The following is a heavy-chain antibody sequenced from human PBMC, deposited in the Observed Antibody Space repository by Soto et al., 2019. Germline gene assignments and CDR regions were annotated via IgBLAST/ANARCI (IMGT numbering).Heavy chain of an antibody. CDR3: ARSQGSSTSLEIYYYYYYGMDV. J-gene: IGHJ6*02. CDR1: GGTFSRYA. V-gene: IGHV1-69*01. CDR2: IIQIPGTA. D-gene: IGHD2-2*01. Sequence: QVQLVQSGAEVKKPGSSVKVSCKASGGTFSRYAISWVRQAPGQGVAWMGGIIQIPGTAHYAQTFQGRVTISADESTSTAYIERSSLRSEDTAVYYCARSQGSSTSLEIYYYYYYGMDVWGQGPTVTVSS.